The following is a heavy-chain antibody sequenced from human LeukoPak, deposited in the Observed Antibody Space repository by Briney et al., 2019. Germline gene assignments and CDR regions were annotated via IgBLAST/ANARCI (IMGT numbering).Heavy chain of an antibody. D-gene: IGHD2-8*01. Sequence: PGRSLRLSCAASGFTFSSYAMHWVRQAPGKGLEWVAVISYDGSNKYYADSVKGRFTISRDNSKNTLYLQMNSLRAEDTAVYYCAKDHEDIVLIGGMDVWGQGTTVTVSS. CDR2: ISYDGSNK. V-gene: IGHV3-30-3*01. CDR1: GFTFSSYA. J-gene: IGHJ6*02. CDR3: AKDHEDIVLIGGMDV.